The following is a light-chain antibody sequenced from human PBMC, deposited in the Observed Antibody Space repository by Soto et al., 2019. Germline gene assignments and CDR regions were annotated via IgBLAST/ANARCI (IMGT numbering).Light chain of an antibody. V-gene: IGKV3-15*01. CDR3: QKYNNWPPIT. CDR2: GAS. J-gene: IGKJ5*01. Sequence: EIVMTQSPATLSVSPGERDTLSCMASQSVMSNLAWYHQKPGQAPRLVIYGASTRATGIPARFSGSGSVTDFTLTISSLQSEDFAVYYCQKYNNWPPITGGQGTRLEI. CDR1: QSVMSN.